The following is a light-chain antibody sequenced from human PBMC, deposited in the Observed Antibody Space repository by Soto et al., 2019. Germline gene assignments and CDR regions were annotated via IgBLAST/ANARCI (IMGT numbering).Light chain of an antibody. CDR1: QSVSSSY. V-gene: IGKV3-20*01. CDR3: QQYGSSPPYT. J-gene: IGKJ2*01. Sequence: ENVWTQSPGTLSLSPGERATLSCRASQSVSSSYLAWYQQKPGQAPGHLIYGASSRATGIPDRFSGSGSGTDFTLSISRLEPEDFAVYYCQQYGSSPPYTFGQGTKLEIK. CDR2: GAS.